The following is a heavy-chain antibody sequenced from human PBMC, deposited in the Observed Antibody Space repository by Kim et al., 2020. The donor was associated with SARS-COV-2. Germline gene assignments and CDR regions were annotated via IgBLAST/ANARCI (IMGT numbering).Heavy chain of an antibody. D-gene: IGHD2-15*01. V-gene: IGHV4-39*07. CDR1: GGSISSSSYY. CDR3: ARDGLLSSAYYYGMDV. Sequence: SETLSLTCTVSGGSISSSSYYWGWIRQPPGKGLEWIGSIYYSGSTYYNPSLKSRVTISVDTSKNQFSLKLSSVTAADTAVYYCARDGLLSSAYYYGMDV. CDR2: IYYSGST. J-gene: IGHJ6*01.